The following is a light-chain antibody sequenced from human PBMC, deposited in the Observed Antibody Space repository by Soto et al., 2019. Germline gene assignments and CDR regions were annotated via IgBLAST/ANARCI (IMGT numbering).Light chain of an antibody. CDR3: QKYNSALLFT. CDR1: QGISNY. CDR2: AAS. V-gene: IGKV1-27*01. Sequence: DIQMTQSPSSLSASVGDRVTITCRASQGISNYLAWYQQKPGKVPKLLIYAASTLQSGVPSRFSGSGSGTDFTLTISSLQPEDVATYYCQKYNSALLFTFGPGTKVYIK. J-gene: IGKJ3*01.